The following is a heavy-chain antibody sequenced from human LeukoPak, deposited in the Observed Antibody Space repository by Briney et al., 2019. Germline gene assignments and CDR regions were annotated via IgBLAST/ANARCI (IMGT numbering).Heavy chain of an antibody. CDR1: GFTFSSYA. CDR3: ARGARKGDDYGGFFDY. Sequence: GGSLRLSCAASGFTFSSYAMSWVRQAPGKGLEWVSAISGSGGSTYYADSVKGRFTISRDNSKNTLNLQMNSLRAEDTAVYYCARGARKGDDYGGFFDYWGQGTLVSVSS. V-gene: IGHV3-23*01. D-gene: IGHD4-23*01. CDR2: ISGSGGST. J-gene: IGHJ4*02.